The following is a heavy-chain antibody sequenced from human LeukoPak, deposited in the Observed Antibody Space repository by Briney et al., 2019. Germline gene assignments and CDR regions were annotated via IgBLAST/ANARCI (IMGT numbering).Heavy chain of an antibody. CDR3: ARDGSSSSGGYYYYGMDV. D-gene: IGHD6-6*01. V-gene: IGHV1-69*13. CDR1: GGTFSSYA. CDR2: IIPIFGTA. Sequence: SVKVSCKASGGTFSSYAISWVRQTPGQGLEWMGGIIPIFGTANYAQEFQGRVTITADESTSTAYMELSSLRSEDTAVYYCARDGSSSSGGYYYYGMDVWGQGTTVTVSS. J-gene: IGHJ6*02.